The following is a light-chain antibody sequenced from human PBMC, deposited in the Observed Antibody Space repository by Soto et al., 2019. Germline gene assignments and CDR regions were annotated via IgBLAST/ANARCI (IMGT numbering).Light chain of an antibody. CDR2: GAS. Sequence: EIVLTQSPGTLTLSPGERVTLSCRASQSVSSSYLAWYQQKPGQAPRLLIYGASSRATGISDRFSGSGSGTDFTITISRLEPEDFAVYYCQQYGSSLSITFGQGTRLENK. J-gene: IGKJ5*01. CDR1: QSVSSSY. CDR3: QQYGSSLSIT. V-gene: IGKV3-20*01.